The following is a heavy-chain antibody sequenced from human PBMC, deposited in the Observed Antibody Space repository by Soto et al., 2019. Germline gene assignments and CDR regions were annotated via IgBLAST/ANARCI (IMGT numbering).Heavy chain of an antibody. D-gene: IGHD2-15*01. CDR2: ISVYNANT. Sequence: QVQLVQSGAEVKKPGASVKVSCKASGYTFTSYGISWVRQAPGQGLEWMGWISVYNANTNSAQKLQGRVTMTTDTSTSTAYMWLRSLRSDDTAVYYCVRFVVVVAAAVSYCYGMDVWGQGTTVTVSS. CDR1: GYTFTSYG. V-gene: IGHV1-18*01. CDR3: VRFVVVVAAAVSYCYGMDV. J-gene: IGHJ6*02.